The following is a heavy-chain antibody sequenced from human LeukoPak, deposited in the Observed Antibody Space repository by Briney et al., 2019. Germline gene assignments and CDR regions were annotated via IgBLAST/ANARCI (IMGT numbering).Heavy chain of an antibody. Sequence: GGSLRLSCAASGFSFITYNMNWVRQAPGKGLDWVAVISLDGSNNYYADSVKGRFTISRDNSKNTLYLQMNSLRAEDTAVYYCAKKGGIAVAGTGYYFDYWGQGTLVTVSS. V-gene: IGHV3-30*18. CDR2: ISLDGSNN. CDR1: GFSFITYN. D-gene: IGHD6-19*01. CDR3: AKKGGIAVAGTGYYFDY. J-gene: IGHJ4*02.